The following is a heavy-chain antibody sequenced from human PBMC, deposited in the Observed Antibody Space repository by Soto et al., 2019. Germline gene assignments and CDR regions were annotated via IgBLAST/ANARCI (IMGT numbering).Heavy chain of an antibody. J-gene: IGHJ6*02. CDR2: ISDDGSNK. CDR1: GLSLSRYA. D-gene: IGHD2-2*01. Sequence: PGGSLRLSCTAAGLSLSRYAMYWFRQPPGNGLEWVAVISDDGSNKDYADSVKGRVTVSRDNSKNTLYLQMNSLRAEDTAVYYCARGTRGSKGHYYYYYYGMDVWGQGTTVTVSS. CDR3: ARGTRGSKGHYYYYYYGMDV. V-gene: IGHV3-30-3*01.